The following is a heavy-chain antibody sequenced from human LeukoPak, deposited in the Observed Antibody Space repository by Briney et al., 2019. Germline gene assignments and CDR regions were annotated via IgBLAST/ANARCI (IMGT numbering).Heavy chain of an antibody. D-gene: IGHD2-15*01. Sequence: GGSLRLSCAASGFTLSNAWMNWVRQAPGKGLEGVGLIKCKTNGETRDYAAPVKGRFTISRDDSDNTLYLQMNSLRAEDTAVYYCARDGPPYCSGGSCYSYYFDYWGQGTLVTVSS. CDR3: ARDGPPYCSGGSCYSYYFDY. CDR2: IKCKTNGETR. CDR1: GFTLSNAW. V-gene: IGHV3-15*05. J-gene: IGHJ4*02.